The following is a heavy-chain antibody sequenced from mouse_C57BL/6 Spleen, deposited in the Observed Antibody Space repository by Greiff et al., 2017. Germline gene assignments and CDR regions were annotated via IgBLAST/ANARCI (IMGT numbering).Heavy chain of an antibody. CDR2: IRNKANGYTT. CDR1: GFTFTDYY. Sequence: EVQVVESGGGLVQPGGSLSLSCAASGFTFTDYYMSWVRQPPGKALEWLGFIRNKANGYTTEYSASVKGRFTISRDNSQSIIYLQMNALRAEDSATYYGARSHYYGSRRYWYFDVWGTGTTVTVSS. D-gene: IGHD1-1*01. CDR3: ARSHYYGSRRYWYFDV. J-gene: IGHJ1*03. V-gene: IGHV7-3*01.